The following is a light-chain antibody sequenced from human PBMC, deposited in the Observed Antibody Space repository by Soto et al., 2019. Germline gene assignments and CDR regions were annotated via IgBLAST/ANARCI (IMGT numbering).Light chain of an antibody. V-gene: IGKV3-11*01. CDR2: DAS. CDR3: QQRTNWPWT. J-gene: IGKJ1*01. Sequence: ESVLSQSPGARSLSPGERAALCCRASQSVSSYLAWYQQKPGQAPRLLIYDASNRATGIPARFSGSGSGTDFTLTISSLAPEDFAVYYCQQRTNWPWTFRQGTKVDIK. CDR1: QSVSSY.